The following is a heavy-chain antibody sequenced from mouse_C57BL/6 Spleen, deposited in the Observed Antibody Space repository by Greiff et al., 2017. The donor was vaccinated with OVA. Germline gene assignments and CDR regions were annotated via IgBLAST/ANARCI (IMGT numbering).Heavy chain of an antibody. D-gene: IGHD2-1*01. Sequence: QVQLQQSGPELVKPGASVKISCKASGYAFSSSWMNWVKQRPGKGLEWIGRIYPGDGDTNYNGKFKGKATLTADKSSSTAYMQLSSLTSEDSAVYFCARLGYGNFFAYWGQGTLVTVSA. J-gene: IGHJ3*01. CDR2: IYPGDGDT. CDR3: ARLGYGNFFAY. CDR1: GYAFSSSW. V-gene: IGHV1-82*01.